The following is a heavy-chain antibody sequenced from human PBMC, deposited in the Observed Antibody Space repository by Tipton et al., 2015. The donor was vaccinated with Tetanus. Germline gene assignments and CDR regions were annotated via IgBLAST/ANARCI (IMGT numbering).Heavy chain of an antibody. CDR2: ISYSGST. V-gene: IGHV4-59*01. CDR1: GGSFSAYY. D-gene: IGHD3-3*01. Sequence: TLSLTCAVYGGSFSAYYWNWIRQPPGKGLEWIGDISYSGSTNSNYSLKSRITISQDTSKNQFSLKLTSVTAADTAVYYCARANYDFPKKGPFDSWGQGTLVIVSS. CDR3: ARANYDFPKKGPFDS. J-gene: IGHJ4*02.